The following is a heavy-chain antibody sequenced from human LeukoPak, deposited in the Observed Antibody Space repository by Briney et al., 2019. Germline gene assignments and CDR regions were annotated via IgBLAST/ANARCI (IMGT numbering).Heavy chain of an antibody. CDR2: IWYDGSNT. Sequence: GGSLRLSCAASGFTFNSYGMHWVRQAPGKGLEWVALIWYDGSNTNYADSVKGRFTISRDNSKNTLYLQLNSLRAEDTAVYYCARVLSDLRDDSFDVWGQGTMVTVSP. CDR1: GFTFNSYG. CDR3: ARVLSDLRDDSFDV. V-gene: IGHV3-33*01. J-gene: IGHJ3*01.